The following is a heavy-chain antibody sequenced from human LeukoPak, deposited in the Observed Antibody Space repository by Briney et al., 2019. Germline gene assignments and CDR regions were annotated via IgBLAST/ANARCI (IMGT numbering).Heavy chain of an antibody. CDR2: IKSKTDGGTR. CDR1: GLTSSNAW. V-gene: IGHV3-15*01. CDR3: TTFDYAAFLI. Sequence: GGSLRLSCAVSGLTSSNAWMSWVRQAPGKGLEWVGRIKSKTDGGTRGYAAPVKGRFTISRDDSKNTLYLQMNSLKTEDTAVYYCTTFDYAAFLIWGQGTMVTVSS. D-gene: IGHD4/OR15-4a*01. J-gene: IGHJ3*02.